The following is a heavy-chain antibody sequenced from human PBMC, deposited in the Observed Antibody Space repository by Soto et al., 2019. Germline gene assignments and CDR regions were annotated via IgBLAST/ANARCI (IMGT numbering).Heavy chain of an antibody. CDR3: ARGDPYYAMDV. Sequence: QVQLVESGGGVVQPGRSLRLSCAASGFTSSNYFMHWVRQAPGKGQEWVAAISYDGSHTHYVDSVRGRFTISRDNSRNTLCLQMNSLSGEDTAVYYCARGDPYYAMDVWGQGTTVTVSS. J-gene: IGHJ6*02. V-gene: IGHV3-30*04. CDR2: ISYDGSHT. CDR1: GFTSSNYF. D-gene: IGHD3-16*01.